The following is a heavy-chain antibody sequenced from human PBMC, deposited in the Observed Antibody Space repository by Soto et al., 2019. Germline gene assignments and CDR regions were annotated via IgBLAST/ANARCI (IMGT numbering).Heavy chain of an antibody. V-gene: IGHV3-30-3*01. CDR3: ARDRHIAAAGTPYYYYYYGMDV. CDR1: GFTFSSYA. Sequence: GGSLRLACAASGFTFSSYAMHWVRQAPGKGLEWVAVISYDGSNKYYADSVKGRFTISRDNYKNTLDLQMNSLRAEDTAVYYCARDRHIAAAGTPYYYYYYGMDVWGQGTTVTVSS. CDR2: ISYDGSNK. J-gene: IGHJ6*02. D-gene: IGHD6-13*01.